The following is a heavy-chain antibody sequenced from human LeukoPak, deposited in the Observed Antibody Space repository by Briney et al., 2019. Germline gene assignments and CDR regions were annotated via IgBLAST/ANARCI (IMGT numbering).Heavy chain of an antibody. D-gene: IGHD3-10*01. V-gene: IGHV4-30-4*01. J-gene: IGHJ4*02. CDR3: ASPYGSGSYSFDY. CDR2: VYYSGST. Sequence: SQTLSLTCTVSGDSISGADYYWSWIRQPPGKGLEWIAYVYYSGSTYYNPSLKSRLTISVDTSKNQFSLKLNSVTAADTAVYYCASPYGSGSYSFDYWGQGTLVTVSS. CDR1: GDSISGADYY.